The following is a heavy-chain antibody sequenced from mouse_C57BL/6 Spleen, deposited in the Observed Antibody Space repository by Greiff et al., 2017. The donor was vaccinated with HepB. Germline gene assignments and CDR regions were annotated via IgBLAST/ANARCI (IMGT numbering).Heavy chain of an antibody. CDR3: ARNYYSNYYWYFDV. D-gene: IGHD2-5*01. CDR2: ISSGSSTI. CDR1: GFTFSDYG. J-gene: IGHJ1*03. Sequence: EVMLVESGGGLVKPGGSLKLSCAASGFTFSDYGMHWVRQAPEKGLEWVAYISSGSSTIYYADTVKGRFTISRDNAKNTLFLQMTSLRSEDTAMYYCARNYYSNYYWYFDVWGTGTTVTVSS. V-gene: IGHV5-17*01.